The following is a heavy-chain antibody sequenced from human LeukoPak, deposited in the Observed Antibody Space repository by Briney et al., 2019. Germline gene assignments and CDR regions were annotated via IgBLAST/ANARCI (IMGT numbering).Heavy chain of an antibody. V-gene: IGHV3-30*03. CDR1: GFTFSSYG. D-gene: IGHD2-8*01. CDR2: ISYDGNNK. Sequence: GGSLRLSCAASGFTFSSYGMHWVRQAPGKGLERVAVISYDGNNKYYADSVKGRFTISRDNSKNTLYLQMNSLRAEDTAVYYCAGGDYCTNGVCYRIDPWGQGTLVTVSS. CDR3: AGGDYCTNGVCYRIDP. J-gene: IGHJ5*02.